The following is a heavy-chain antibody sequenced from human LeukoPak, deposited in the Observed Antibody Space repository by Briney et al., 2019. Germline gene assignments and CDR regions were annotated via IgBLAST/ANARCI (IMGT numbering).Heavy chain of an antibody. Sequence: GGSLRLSCAASRFTFSSYWMSWVRQAPGKGLEWVSSISSSSSYIYYADSVKGRFTISRDNAKNSLYLQMNSLRAEDTAVYYCARDLYDYGDYVGYWGQGTLVTVSS. D-gene: IGHD4-17*01. CDR2: ISSSSSYI. CDR3: ARDLYDYGDYVGY. J-gene: IGHJ4*02. V-gene: IGHV3-21*01. CDR1: RFTFSSYW.